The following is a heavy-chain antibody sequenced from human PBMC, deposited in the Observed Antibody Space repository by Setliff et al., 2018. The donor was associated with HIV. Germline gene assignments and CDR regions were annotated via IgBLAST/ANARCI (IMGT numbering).Heavy chain of an antibody. V-gene: IGHV3-48*03. CDR1: GFTFSRYE. CDR3: AYYSSGSFYLGYYFYHGMDV. D-gene: IGHD3-10*01. Sequence: GGSLRLSCAASGFTFSRYEMNWVRQAPGKGLEWVSYIISSGGTIYYADSVEGRFTISRDNAKNSLYLQMTSLRAEDTAVYFCAYYSSGSFYLGYYFYHGMDVWGQGTTVTVSS. CDR2: IISSGGTI. J-gene: IGHJ6*02.